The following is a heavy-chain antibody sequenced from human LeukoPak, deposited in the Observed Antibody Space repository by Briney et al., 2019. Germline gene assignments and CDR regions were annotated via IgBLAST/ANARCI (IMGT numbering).Heavy chain of an antibody. CDR1: GGSISSSSYY. CDR2: IYYSGST. CDR3: ARDSSGCFDY. D-gene: IGHD3-22*01. Sequence: SETLSLTCTVSGGSISSSSYYWGWIRQPPGKGLEWIGSIYYSGSTYYSPSLKSRVTISVDTSKNQFSLKLSSVTAADTAVYYCARDSSGCFDYWGQGTLVTVSS. J-gene: IGHJ4*02. V-gene: IGHV4-39*07.